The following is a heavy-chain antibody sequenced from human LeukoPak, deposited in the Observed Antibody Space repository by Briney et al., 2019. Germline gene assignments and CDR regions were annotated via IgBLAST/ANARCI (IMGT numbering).Heavy chain of an antibody. J-gene: IGHJ6*02. V-gene: IGHV4-61*02. CDR1: GASISTAGYS. CDR3: ARDAAVARAYYYYGMDV. CDR2: MYGDGST. Sequence: SQTLSLTCAVSGASISTAGYSWTWIRQPAGKGLEWIGRMYGDGSTIYNPSLKSRVTMSVDTSKNQFSLKLSSVTAADTAVYYCARDAAVARAYYYYGMDVWGQGTTVTVSS. D-gene: IGHD6-19*01.